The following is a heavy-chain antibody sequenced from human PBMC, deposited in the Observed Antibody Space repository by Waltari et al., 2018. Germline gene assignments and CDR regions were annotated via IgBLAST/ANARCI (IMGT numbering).Heavy chain of an antibody. CDR1: GASVTGDW. Sequence: QVHLQESGPGLVKPSGTLSLTCEVSGASVTGDWWGWVRQPPGKGLEWIGELYHSGSNNDNPSRKSRLAMSVDKSKNEFSLKLTSVTAADTAVYYCARWSARISQREFYFDYWGQGILVTISS. J-gene: IGHJ4*02. V-gene: IGHV4-4*02. D-gene: IGHD6-25*01. CDR2: LYHSGSN. CDR3: ARWSARISQREFYFDY.